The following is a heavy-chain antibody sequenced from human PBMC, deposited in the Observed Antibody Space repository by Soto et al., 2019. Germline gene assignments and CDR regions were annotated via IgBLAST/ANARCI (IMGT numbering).Heavy chain of an antibody. CDR1: GFTFSSYG. J-gene: IGHJ6*02. CDR3: AKALGYSSGWIYYYYYGMDV. D-gene: IGHD6-19*01. CDR2: ISYDGSNK. Sequence: QVQLVESGGGVVQPGRSLRLSCAASGFTFSSYGMHWVRQAPGKGLEWVAVISYDGSNKYYADSVKGRFTISRDNSKNTLYLQMNSLRAEDTAVYYCAKALGYSSGWIYYYYYGMDVWGQGTTVTVSS. V-gene: IGHV3-30*18.